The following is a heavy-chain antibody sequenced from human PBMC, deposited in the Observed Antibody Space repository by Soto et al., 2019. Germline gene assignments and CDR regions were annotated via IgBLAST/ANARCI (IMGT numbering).Heavy chain of an antibody. CDR3: ARPIQYYFDTSAQSAWFDP. CDR1: GGTFGSYA. D-gene: IGHD3-22*01. CDR2: IIPIFSTP. J-gene: IGHJ5*02. V-gene: IGHV1-69*12. Sequence: QVQLVQSGAEVKKPGSSVKVSCKTSGGTFGSYAISWVRQAPGQGLEWMGGIIPIFSTPNYAQKFQGRVTITADESTSTAYMELSSLRSEDTAVYYCARPIQYYFDTSAQSAWFDPWGQGTLATVSS.